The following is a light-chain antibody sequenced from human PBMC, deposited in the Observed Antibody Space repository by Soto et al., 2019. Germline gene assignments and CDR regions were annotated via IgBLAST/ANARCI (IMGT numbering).Light chain of an antibody. V-gene: IGLV2-14*01. CDR3: SSYASSSTYV. Sequence: QSVLTQPASVSGSPGQSITISCTGTSSDLGYYNYVSWYQHHPGKAPQLMIYEVSNRPSGVSNRFSGSKSGNTASLTISGLQAEDEADYFCSSYASSSTYVFGTGTKLTVL. CDR1: SSDLGYYNY. J-gene: IGLJ1*01. CDR2: EVS.